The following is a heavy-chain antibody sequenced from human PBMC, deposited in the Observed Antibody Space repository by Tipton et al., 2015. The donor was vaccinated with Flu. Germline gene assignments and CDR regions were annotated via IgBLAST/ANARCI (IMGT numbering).Heavy chain of an antibody. J-gene: IGHJ2*01. V-gene: IGHV4-4*07. Sequence: TLSLTCTVSGDSISSYYCTWIRQPAGKGLEWIGRISTSGNTNYNPSLKSRVTMSVDTSKNQFSLKLTSVTAADTAVYYRARDLSSSSLLYWYFRLWGRGTLVTVSS. CDR3: ARDLSSSSLLYWYFRL. CDR2: ISTSGNT. CDR1: GDSISSYY. D-gene: IGHD6-13*01.